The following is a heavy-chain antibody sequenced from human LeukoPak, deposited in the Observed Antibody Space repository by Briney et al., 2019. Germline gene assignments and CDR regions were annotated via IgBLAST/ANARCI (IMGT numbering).Heavy chain of an antibody. CDR1: GYTLTEIS. J-gene: IGHJ5*02. CDR3: ARGDSSSDWFDP. CDR2: MNPNSGNT. D-gene: IGHD6-6*01. Sequence: ASVKVSCKVSGYTLTEISMHWVRRATGQGLEWMGWMNPNSGNTGYAQKFQGRVTMTRNTSISTAYMELSSLRSEDTAVYYCARGDSSSDWFDPWGQGTLVTVSS. V-gene: IGHV1-8*01.